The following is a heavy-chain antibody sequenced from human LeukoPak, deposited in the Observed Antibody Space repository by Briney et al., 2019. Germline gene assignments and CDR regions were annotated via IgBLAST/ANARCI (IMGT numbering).Heavy chain of an antibody. D-gene: IGHD4-17*01. CDR3: ARDLGTTVTFFDY. CDR1: GYTFTSYA. CDR2: INAGNGNT. J-gene: IGHJ4*02. Sequence: ASVKVSCKASGYTFTSYAMHWVRQAPGQRLEWIGWINAGNGNTKYSQKFQGRVTITRDTSASTAYMELSSLRSEDTAVYYCARDLGTTVTFFDYWGQGTLVTVSS. V-gene: IGHV1-3*01.